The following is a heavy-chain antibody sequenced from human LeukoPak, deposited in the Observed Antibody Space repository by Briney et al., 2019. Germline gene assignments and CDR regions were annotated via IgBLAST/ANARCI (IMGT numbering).Heavy chain of an antibody. CDR2: ISSSSSYI. CDR1: GFTFSSYA. Sequence: GGSLRLSCAASGFTFSSYAMSWVRQAPGKGLEWVSSISSSSSYIYYADSVKGRFTISRDNAKNSLYLQMNSLRAEDTAVYYCARARGSYYYMDVWGKGTTVTVSS. CDR3: ARARGSYYYMDV. D-gene: IGHD1-26*01. J-gene: IGHJ6*03. V-gene: IGHV3-21*01.